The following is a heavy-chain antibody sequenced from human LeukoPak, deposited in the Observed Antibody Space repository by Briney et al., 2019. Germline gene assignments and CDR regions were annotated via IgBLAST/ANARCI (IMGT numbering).Heavy chain of an antibody. CDR2: IYYSGST. CDR1: GGSIGSHY. Sequence: SETLSLTCTVSGGSIGSHYWSWIHQPPGKGLEWIGYIYYSGSTNYNPSLKSRVTISVDTSKNHFSLKLSSVTAADTAVYYCAGGLWSYYYMDVWGKGTTVTVSS. J-gene: IGHJ6*03. D-gene: IGHD2-21*01. CDR3: AGGLWSYYYMDV. V-gene: IGHV4-59*11.